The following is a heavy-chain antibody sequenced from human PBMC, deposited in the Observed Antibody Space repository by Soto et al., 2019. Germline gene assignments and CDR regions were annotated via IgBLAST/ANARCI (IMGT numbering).Heavy chain of an antibody. CDR1: GFTFDDHA. J-gene: IGHJ4*02. CDR3: ARGYDFWSGYPGY. Sequence: EVQLVESGGGLVQPGRSLRLSCAASGFTFDDHAMHWVRQVSGKGLEWVANIKQDGSEKYYVDSVKGRFTISRDNAKNSLYLQMNSLRAEDTAVYYCARGYDFWSGYPGYWGQGTLVTVSS. V-gene: IGHV3-7*03. D-gene: IGHD3-3*01. CDR2: IKQDGSEK.